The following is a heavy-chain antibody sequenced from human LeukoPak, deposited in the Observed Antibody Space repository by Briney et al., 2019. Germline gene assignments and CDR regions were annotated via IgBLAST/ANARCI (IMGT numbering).Heavy chain of an antibody. CDR2: ISGSGGST. Sequence: GGSLRLSCAASGFTFGTYAMSWVRQAPGKGLEWITAISGSGGSTYYADSVKGRFTISRDNSKNTLYLQMNSLRAEDTAVYYCAKIPYSSGWVQNWFDPWGQGTLVTVSS. V-gene: IGHV3-23*01. D-gene: IGHD6-19*01. CDR3: AKIPYSSGWVQNWFDP. J-gene: IGHJ5*02. CDR1: GFTFGTYA.